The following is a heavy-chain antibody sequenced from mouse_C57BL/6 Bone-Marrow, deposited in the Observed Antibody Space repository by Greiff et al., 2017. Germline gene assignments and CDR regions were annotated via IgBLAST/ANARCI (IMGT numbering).Heavy chain of an antibody. Sequence: EVKLMESGPGLVKPSQSLSLTCSVTGYSITSGYYWNWIRQFPGNKLEWMGYISYDGSNNYNPSLKNRISLTRDTSKNQYFLKLNSVTTEDTAAEYWARGFYYCSGVDYWGQGTTRTVSS. CDR1: GYSITSGYY. J-gene: IGHJ2*01. CDR3: ARGFYYCSGVDY. V-gene: IGHV3-6*01. D-gene: IGHD1-1*01. CDR2: ISYDGSN.